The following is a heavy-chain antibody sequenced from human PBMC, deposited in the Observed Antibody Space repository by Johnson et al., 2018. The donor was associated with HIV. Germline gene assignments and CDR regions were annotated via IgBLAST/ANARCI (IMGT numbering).Heavy chain of an antibody. CDR3: ARDRCSSTTCLDAFDI. CDR1: GFTFTSYP. CDR2: ISSDGTNK. V-gene: IGHV3-30-3*01. D-gene: IGHD2-2*01. J-gene: IGHJ3*02. Sequence: VQLVESGGGVVQPGRSLRLSCAASGFTFTSYPIHWVRQAPGKGLEWVALISSDGTNKYYADSVTDRFTISRDNSKNTLYVEMNSLRVEDTALYYCARDRCSSTTCLDAFDIWGQGTMVTVSS.